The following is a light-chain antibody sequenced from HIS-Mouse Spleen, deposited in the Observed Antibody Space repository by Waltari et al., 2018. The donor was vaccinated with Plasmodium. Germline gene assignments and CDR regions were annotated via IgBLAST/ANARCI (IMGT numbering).Light chain of an antibody. J-gene: IGKJ2*01. CDR3: QQYGSSPPYT. CDR1: QSVSSSY. CDR2: GAS. V-gene: IGKV3-20*01. Sequence: EIVLTQSPGTLSLSPGERATLSCRASQSVSSSYLAWYQQKPGQAPRRLLYGASSRATGIPDRFSGSGSGTDFTLTISRLEPEDFAVYYCQQYGSSPPYTFGQGTKLEIK.